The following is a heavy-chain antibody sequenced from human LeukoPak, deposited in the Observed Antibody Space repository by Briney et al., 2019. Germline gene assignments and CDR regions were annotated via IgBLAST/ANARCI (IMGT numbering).Heavy chain of an antibody. Sequence: GESLKISGKGSGYSFTSYWISWGRQMPGKGLEWMGRIDPSDSYTNYSPSFQGHVTISADKSISTAYLQWSSLKASDTAMYYCAKTNDYGDYASDYWGQGTLVTVSS. CDR2: IDPSDSYT. D-gene: IGHD4-17*01. CDR3: AKTNDYGDYASDY. J-gene: IGHJ4*02. CDR1: GYSFTSYW. V-gene: IGHV5-10-1*01.